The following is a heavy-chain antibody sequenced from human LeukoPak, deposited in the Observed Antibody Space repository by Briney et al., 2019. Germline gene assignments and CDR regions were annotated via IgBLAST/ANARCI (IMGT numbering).Heavy chain of an antibody. CDR2: IRYDGSNK. J-gene: IGHJ4*02. Sequence: PGGSLRLSCSAPGFTFSTYGMHWVRQAPGKGLEWVAFIRYDGSNKYYADSVKGRFTISRDNSKNTLYLQMNSLRAEDTAVYYCAKDQSRGYDYVWGSYDYWGQGTLVTVSS. V-gene: IGHV3-30*02. CDR1: GFTFSTYG. CDR3: AKDQSRGYDYVWGSYDY. D-gene: IGHD3-16*01.